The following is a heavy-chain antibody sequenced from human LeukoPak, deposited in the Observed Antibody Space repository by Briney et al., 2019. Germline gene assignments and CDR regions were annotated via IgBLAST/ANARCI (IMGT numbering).Heavy chain of an antibody. CDR2: INPNSGDT. V-gene: IGHV1-2*06. D-gene: IGHD3-22*01. Sequence: ASVKVSCKTSGYAFTDYYMHWVRQAPGQGLEWVGRINPNSGDTKYAQNFQGRVTMTGDTSISTAYMELSRLTSDDTAVYFCARVSDTSGASCFAFWGQGTLVTVSS. CDR1: GYAFTDYY. CDR3: ARVSDTSGASCFAF. J-gene: IGHJ4*02.